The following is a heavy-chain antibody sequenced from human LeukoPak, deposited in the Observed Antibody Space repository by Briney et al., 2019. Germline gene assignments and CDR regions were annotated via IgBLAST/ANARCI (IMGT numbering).Heavy chain of an antibody. CDR2: IKQDGSEK. Sequence: GGSLRLSCAASGFTFSSYWMSWVRQAPGRGLEWVANIKQDGSEKYSVDSVKGRFTISRDNAKNSLYMQMNSLRAEDTAVYYCGRSAAAGFFDYWGQGTLVTVSS. D-gene: IGHD6-13*01. CDR3: GRSAAAGFFDY. CDR1: GFTFSSYW. J-gene: IGHJ4*02. V-gene: IGHV3-7*03.